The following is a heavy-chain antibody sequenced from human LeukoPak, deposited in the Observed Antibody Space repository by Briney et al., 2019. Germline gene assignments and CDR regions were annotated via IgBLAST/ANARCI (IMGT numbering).Heavy chain of an antibody. Sequence: PSETLSLTCAVYGGSFSGYYWSWIRQPPGKGLEWIGEINHSGSTNYNPSLKSRVTISVDTSKNQFSLKLSSVTAADTAVYYCARGPRYCSSTSCYPSWFDPWGQGTLVTVSS. V-gene: IGHV4-34*01. J-gene: IGHJ5*02. D-gene: IGHD2-2*01. CDR1: GGSFSGYY. CDR2: INHSGST. CDR3: ARGPRYCSSTSCYPSWFDP.